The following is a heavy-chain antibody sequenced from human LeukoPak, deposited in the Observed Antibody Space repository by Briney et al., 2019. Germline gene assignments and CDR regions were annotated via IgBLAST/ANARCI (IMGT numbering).Heavy chain of an antibody. CDR3: ARDAPRYCSGGSCYLGY. V-gene: IGHV3-21*01. CDR2: ISSSSSHI. J-gene: IGHJ4*02. CDR1: GFTFSSYS. D-gene: IGHD2-15*01. Sequence: NPGGSLRLSCAASGFTFSSYSMNWVRQAPGKGLEWVSSISSSSSHIYYADSVKGRFTISRDNAKNSLYLQMNSLRAEDTAVYYCARDAPRYCSGGSCYLGYWGQGTLVTVSS.